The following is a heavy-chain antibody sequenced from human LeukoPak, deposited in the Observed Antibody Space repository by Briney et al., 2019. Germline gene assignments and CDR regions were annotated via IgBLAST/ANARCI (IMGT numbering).Heavy chain of an antibody. CDR3: ARGGELRDTGIAVY. Sequence: GASVKVSCKASGYTFTSYAMNWVRQAPGQGLEWRGWINPNSGGTNYAQKFQGRVTMTRDTSISTAYMELSRLRSDDTAVYYCARGGELRDTGIAVYWGQGTLVTVSS. CDR2: INPNSGGT. V-gene: IGHV1-2*02. CDR1: GYTFTSYA. J-gene: IGHJ4*02. D-gene: IGHD1-26*01.